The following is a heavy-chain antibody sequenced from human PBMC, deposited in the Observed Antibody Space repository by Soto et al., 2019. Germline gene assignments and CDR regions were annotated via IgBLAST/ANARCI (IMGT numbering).Heavy chain of an antibody. Sequence: GGSLRLSCAASGFTFSSYWMHWVRQAPGMGLVWVSSINSDWSSSSYADSVKGRFTISRDNAKNTLYLQMNSLRAEGTGVYYYVLRNWFDNWGQGTLVPASS. CDR3: VLRNWFDN. CDR2: INSDWSSS. J-gene: IGHJ5*02. CDR1: GFTFSSYW. D-gene: IGHD3-16*01. V-gene: IGHV3-74*01.